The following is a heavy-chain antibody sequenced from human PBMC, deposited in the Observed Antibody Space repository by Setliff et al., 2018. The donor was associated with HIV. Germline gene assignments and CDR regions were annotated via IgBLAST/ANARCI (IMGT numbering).Heavy chain of an antibody. Sequence: NPSETLSLTCTVSGGSISSITHYWGWFRQPPGKGLECIGTVYYTGTTYYNSSLESRVTISVDTSRNQFSLKLYSVTAADTAVYYCARIFGFTTASYARGNDYWGRGTLVTVSS. CDR1: GGSISSITHY. V-gene: IGHV4-39*01. CDR3: ARIFGFTTASYARGNDY. D-gene: IGHD3-16*01. CDR2: VYYTGTT. J-gene: IGHJ4*02.